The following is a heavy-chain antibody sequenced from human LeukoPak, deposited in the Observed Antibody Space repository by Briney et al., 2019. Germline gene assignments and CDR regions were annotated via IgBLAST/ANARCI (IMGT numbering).Heavy chain of an antibody. V-gene: IGHV1-8*01. CDR1: GYTITSYD. CDR3: ARAGRLGYCSSTSCYALDY. J-gene: IGHJ4*02. CDR2: MNPNSGNT. D-gene: IGHD2-2*01. Sequence: ASVKVSCKASGYTITSYDINWVRQATGQGLEWMGWMNPNSGNTGYAQKFQGRVTMTRNTSISTAYMELSSLRSEDTAVYYCARAGRLGYCSSTSCYALDYWGQGTLVTVSS.